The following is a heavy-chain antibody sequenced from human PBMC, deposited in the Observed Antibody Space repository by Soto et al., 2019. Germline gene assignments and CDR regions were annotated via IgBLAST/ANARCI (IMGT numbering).Heavy chain of an antibody. CDR1: GFTFSNAW. CDR3: ATDRRSYYGSGSYGFDY. CDR2: IKSKTDGGTT. Sequence: EVQLVESGGGLVKPGGSLRLSCAASGFTFSNAWMNWVRQAPGKGLEWVGRIKSKTDGGTTDYAAPVKGRFTISRADLNITLYLQMNSLKTDDTAVYYCATDRRSYYGSGSYGFDYWGQGTLVTVSS. D-gene: IGHD3-10*01. V-gene: IGHV3-15*07. J-gene: IGHJ4*02.